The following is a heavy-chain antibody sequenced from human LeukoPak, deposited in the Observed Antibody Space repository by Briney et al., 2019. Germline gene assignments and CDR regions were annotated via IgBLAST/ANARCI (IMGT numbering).Heavy chain of an antibody. J-gene: IGHJ5*02. CDR1: GLAFSAYW. V-gene: IGHV3-7*03. CDR3: ARQDMVRGVIEIHWFDP. D-gene: IGHD3-10*01. Sequence: GGSLRLSCAASGLAFSAYWMSWVRQAPGMGLEWVANINQGGNQDAYVASVRGRFTVSRDNAKNSLYLQMNSLRAEDTAVYYCARQDMVRGVIEIHWFDPWGQGTLVTVSS. CDR2: INQGGNQD.